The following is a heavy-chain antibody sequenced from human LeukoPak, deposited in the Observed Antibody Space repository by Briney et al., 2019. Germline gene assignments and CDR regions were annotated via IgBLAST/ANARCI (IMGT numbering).Heavy chain of an antibody. CDR2: INHSGST. J-gene: IGHJ6*04. D-gene: IGHD2-15*01. CDR3: ARLLYRLSTLDV. V-gene: IGHV4-34*01. CDR1: GGSFSGYY. Sequence: NASETLSLTCAVYGGSFSGYYWSWIRQPPGKGLEWIGEINHSGSTNYNPSLKSRVTISVDTSKNQFSLKLSSVTAADTAVYYCARLLYRLSTLDVWGKGTTVTISS.